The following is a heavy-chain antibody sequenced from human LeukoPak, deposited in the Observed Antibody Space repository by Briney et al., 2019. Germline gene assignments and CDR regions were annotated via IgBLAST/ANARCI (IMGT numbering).Heavy chain of an antibody. V-gene: IGHV4-34*01. J-gene: IGHJ5*02. CDR2: INHSGST. CDR1: GVSFSGYY. Sequence: SETLSLTCAVYGVSFSGYYWSWIRQPPGKGLEWIGEINHSGSTNYNPSLKSRVTISVDTSKNQFSLKLGSVTAADTAVYYCARGWYSSTTVRPYNWFDPWGQGTLVTVSS. CDR3: ARGWYSSTTVRPYNWFDP. D-gene: IGHD2-15*01.